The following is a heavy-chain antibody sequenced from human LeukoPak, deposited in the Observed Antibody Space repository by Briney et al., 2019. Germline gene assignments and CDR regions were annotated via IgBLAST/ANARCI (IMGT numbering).Heavy chain of an antibody. V-gene: IGHV3-48*02. CDR3: ARAAVYYDSSGYYYVAYYGMDV. CDR1: GFTFSSYS. CDR2: ISSSSSTI. J-gene: IGHJ6*02. Sequence: PGGSLRLSCAASGFTFSSYSMNWVRQAPGKGLEWVSYISSSSSTIYYADSVKGRFTISRDNAKNSLYQQMNSLRDEDTAVYYCARAAVYYDSSGYYYVAYYGMDVWGQGTTVTVSS. D-gene: IGHD3-22*01.